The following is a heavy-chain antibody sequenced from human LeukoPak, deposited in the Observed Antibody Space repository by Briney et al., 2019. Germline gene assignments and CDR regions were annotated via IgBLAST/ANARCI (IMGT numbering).Heavy chain of an antibody. CDR2: IYYSGST. J-gene: IGHJ4*02. Sequence: SETLSLTCTVSGGSISSYYWSWIRQPPGKGLEWIGYIYYSGSTNYNPSLKSRVTISVDTSKNQFSLKLSSVTAADTAVYYCAREGGDSSGNWGQGTLVTVSS. CDR1: GGSISSYY. CDR3: AREGGDSSGN. V-gene: IGHV4-59*12. D-gene: IGHD6-19*01.